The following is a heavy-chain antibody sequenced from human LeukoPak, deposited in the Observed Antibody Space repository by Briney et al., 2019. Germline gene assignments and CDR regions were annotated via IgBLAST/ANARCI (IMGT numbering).Heavy chain of an antibody. V-gene: IGHV5-51*01. CDR3: ARGGSPGEDWFDP. Sequence: GESLKISCKGSGYSFTTYWIAWVRQMPGKGLEWMGIISPGDSVTRYSPSFQGQVTISADKSISTAYLHWSSLKASDTAMYYCARGGSPGEDWFDPWGQGTLVTVSS. D-gene: IGHD1-26*01. J-gene: IGHJ5*02. CDR1: GYSFTTYW. CDR2: ISPGDSVT.